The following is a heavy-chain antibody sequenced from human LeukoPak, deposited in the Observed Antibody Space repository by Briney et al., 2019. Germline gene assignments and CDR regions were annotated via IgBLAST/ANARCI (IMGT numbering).Heavy chain of an antibody. V-gene: IGHV3-23*01. CDR2: ISGSGGST. Sequence: PGGSLRLSCVASGFTFSSYAMSWVRQAPGKGLEWVSAISGSGGSTYYADSVKGRFTISRDNSKNTLYLQMNSLRAEDTAVYYCAKDSRITGTVDYWGQGTLVTVSS. J-gene: IGHJ4*02. CDR3: AKDSRITGTVDY. CDR1: GFTFSSYA. D-gene: IGHD1-7*01.